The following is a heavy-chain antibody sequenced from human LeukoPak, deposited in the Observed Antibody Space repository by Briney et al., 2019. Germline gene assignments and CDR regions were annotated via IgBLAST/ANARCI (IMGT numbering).Heavy chain of an antibody. CDR3: AREHWKNPDY. V-gene: IGHV3-23*01. CDR1: GFTFSSYA. CDR2: INVSGGST. J-gene: IGHJ4*02. D-gene: IGHD1/OR15-1a*01. Sequence: GGSLRLSCAASGFTFSSYAMSWVRQAPGKGLEWVSTINVSGGSTYYADSVKGRFTISRDNSKNTLYLQMNSLRAEDTAVYYCAREHWKNPDYWGQGTLVTVSS.